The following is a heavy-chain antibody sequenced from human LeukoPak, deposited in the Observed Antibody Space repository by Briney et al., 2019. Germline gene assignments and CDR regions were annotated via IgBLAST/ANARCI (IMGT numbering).Heavy chain of an antibody. CDR3: AKDRYCCGGSCPDAFDI. CDR1: GFTFSSYA. V-gene: IGHV3-23*01. Sequence: GGSLRLTGAASGFTFSSYARSWVRQGPGKGLEGGLDISGGGGSTYYAVSGKGRFTISRDNAKNTLYLQMKSLRAEDMAVYSCAKDRYCCGGSCPDAFDIWGQGTMVTVSS. D-gene: IGHD2-15*01. J-gene: IGHJ3*02. CDR2: ISGGGGST.